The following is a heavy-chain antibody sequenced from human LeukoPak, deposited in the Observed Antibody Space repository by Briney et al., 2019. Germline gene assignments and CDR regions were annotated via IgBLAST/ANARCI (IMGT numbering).Heavy chain of an antibody. Sequence: PSETLSLTCTVSGGSMTNYFWNWIRQSPGEGLEWIGYVYNSGNTKYNPSLKSRLTISLDATKDQFSLKLRSVTAADTAVYYCARLAADTTAFDHWGQGTLVTVSS. D-gene: IGHD6-13*01. V-gene: IGHV4-59*01. CDR3: ARLAADTTAFDH. CDR1: GGSMTNYF. CDR2: VYNSGNT. J-gene: IGHJ4*02.